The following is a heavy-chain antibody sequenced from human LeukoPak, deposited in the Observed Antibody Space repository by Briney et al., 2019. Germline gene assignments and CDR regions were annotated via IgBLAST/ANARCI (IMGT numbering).Heavy chain of an antibody. CDR2: IYSGGST. Sequence: GGSVTLSCGPSGLNLSSNYMSWARQAPGKGLEWISFIYSGGSTYYTDSVKSRFTISGDNSKNTLYLQMNSLRAEDTAVYYCARSGGDFDYWGQGTLVTVSS. CDR1: GLNLSSNY. V-gene: IGHV3-53*01. D-gene: IGHD1-26*01. J-gene: IGHJ4*02. CDR3: ARSGGDFDY.